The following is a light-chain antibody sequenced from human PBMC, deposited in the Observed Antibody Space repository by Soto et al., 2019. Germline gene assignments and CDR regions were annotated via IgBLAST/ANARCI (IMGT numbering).Light chain of an antibody. J-gene: IGLJ2*01. CDR2: EVS. CDR1: SSDVGGYNY. Sequence: QSALTQPASVSGSPGQSITISCTGTSSDVGGYNYVSWYQHLPGKAPKLMIYEVSNRPSGVSNRFSGSKSGNTASLTISGLQAEDEADYYCSSYTSSSTLEFGGGTKLTVL. CDR3: SSYTSSSTLE. V-gene: IGLV2-14*01.